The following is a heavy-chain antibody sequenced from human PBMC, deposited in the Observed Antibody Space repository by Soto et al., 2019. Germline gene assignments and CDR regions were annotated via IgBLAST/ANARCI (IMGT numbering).Heavy chain of an antibody. CDR1: GGTFSSYA. V-gene: IGHV1-69*12. Sequence: QVQLVQSGAEVKKPGSSVKVSCMASGGTFSSYAISWVRQAPGQGLEWMGGIIPIFGTANYAQKFQGRVTITEDESTSTVYMELSSLRSEETAVYYCAKTPENYYYGMDVWGQGTTVTVSS. CDR2: IIPIFGTA. CDR3: AKTPENYYYGMDV. J-gene: IGHJ6*02.